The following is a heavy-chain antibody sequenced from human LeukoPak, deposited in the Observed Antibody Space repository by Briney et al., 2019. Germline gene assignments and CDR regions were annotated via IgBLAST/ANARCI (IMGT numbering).Heavy chain of an antibody. Sequence: PGGSLRLSCAASGFTFSSYAMYWVRQAPGKGLEYVSAISSDGGSTYYANSVKGRFTISRDNSKNTLYLHMGSLRAEDMAVYYCARVGSGYYTDYWGQGTLVTVSS. V-gene: IGHV3-64*01. D-gene: IGHD3-3*01. CDR2: ISSDGGST. J-gene: IGHJ4*02. CDR1: GFTFSSYA. CDR3: ARVGSGYYTDY.